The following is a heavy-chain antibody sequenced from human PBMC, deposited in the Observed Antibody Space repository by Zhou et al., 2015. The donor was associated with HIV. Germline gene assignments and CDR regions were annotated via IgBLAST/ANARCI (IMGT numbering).Heavy chain of an antibody. CDR3: AKGGVVRQEGLYSYHYDIDV. J-gene: IGHJ6*02. CDR1: GGTFAGNA. Sequence: QVQLVQSGAEVKKPGSSVKVSCKPSGGTFAGNAITWVRQAPGQGLEWMGGIIPMFGTTHYAPKFQGRVTIIADESTSTAYMELSSLRSDDTAVYYCAKGGVVRQEGLYSYHYDIDVWGQGTTVTVSS. CDR2: IIPMFGTT. D-gene: IGHD2-15*01. V-gene: IGHV1-69*01.